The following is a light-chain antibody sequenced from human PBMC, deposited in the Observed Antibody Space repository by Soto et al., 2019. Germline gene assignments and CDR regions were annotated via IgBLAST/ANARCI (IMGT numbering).Light chain of an antibody. CDR1: QSVLFSSNNKTY. V-gene: IGKV4-1*01. CDR3: QQYYSTPPT. Sequence: DIVMPLSLDSLAVSLCDMATINCKSSQSVLFSSNNKTYLAWYLQKPGQPPKLLIYGVSTRVSGVPDRFSGSGSGTDFTLTISRLQAEDVAVYYCQQYYSTPPTFGQGTRV. CDR2: GVS. J-gene: IGKJ1*01.